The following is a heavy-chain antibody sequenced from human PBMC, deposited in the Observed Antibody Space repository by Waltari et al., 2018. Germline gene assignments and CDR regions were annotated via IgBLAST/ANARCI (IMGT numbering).Heavy chain of an antibody. CDR1: GFTSSNYW. D-gene: IGHD3-16*02. CDR2: ISGDGRIT. J-gene: IGHJ4*02. Sequence: VQMVESGGGVVQAVGSLRLSCAASGFTSSNYWLHWVRQVPGKGLVWVSRISGDGRITHYADSVKGRFTISRDNAENTLYLQMNSLTVEDTAVYYCARNYRDYWGQGTLVTVSS. V-gene: IGHV3-74*01. CDR3: ARNYRDY.